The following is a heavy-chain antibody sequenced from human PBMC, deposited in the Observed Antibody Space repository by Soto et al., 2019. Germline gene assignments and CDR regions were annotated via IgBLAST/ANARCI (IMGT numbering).Heavy chain of an antibody. D-gene: IGHD5-12*01. CDR2: IYYSGST. V-gene: IGHV4-39*01. Sequence: SETLSLTCTVSGGSISSSSYYWGWIRQPPGKGLEWIGSIYYSGSTYYNPSLKSRVTISVDTSKNQFSLKLSSVTAADTAVYYCATLRGYSGYADYWGQGTLVTVSS. CDR1: GGSISSSSYY. J-gene: IGHJ4*02. CDR3: ATLRGYSGYADY.